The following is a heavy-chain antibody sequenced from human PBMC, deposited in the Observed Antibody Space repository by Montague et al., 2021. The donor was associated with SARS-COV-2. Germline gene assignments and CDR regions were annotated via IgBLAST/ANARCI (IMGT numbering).Heavy chain of an antibody. Sequence: SETLSLTCAVYGGSFSGYYWSWIRQPPGKGLEWIGEINHSGSTKYKSSLKSRVTISADKSKTQFSLKLSSVTAAATAVYYCARGSVFRYYDFLTGSRSYFDYWAKGTLVPVS. D-gene: IGHD3-9*01. CDR3: ARGSVFRYYDFLTGSRSYFDY. CDR2: INHSGST. CDR1: GGSFSGYY. J-gene: IGHJ4*02. V-gene: IGHV4-34*01.